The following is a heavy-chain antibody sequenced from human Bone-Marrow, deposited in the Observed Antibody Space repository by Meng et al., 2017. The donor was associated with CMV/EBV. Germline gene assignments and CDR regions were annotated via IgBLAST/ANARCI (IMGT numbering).Heavy chain of an antibody. Sequence: QVQLVQSGAEVKKPGASVKVSCKASGYTFTSYAMHWVRQAPGQRLEWVGWINPNNGGTNYAQRFQGRVTMTRDTSTSTAYMELSGLRSDDTAVYYCARARTPYDLWGRGTLVTVSS. J-gene: IGHJ2*01. V-gene: IGHV1-2*02. CDR3: ARARTPYDL. CDR1: GYTFTSYA. CDR2: INPNNGGT.